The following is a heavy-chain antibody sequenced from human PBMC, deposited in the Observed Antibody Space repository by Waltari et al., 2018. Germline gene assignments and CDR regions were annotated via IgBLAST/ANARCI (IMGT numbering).Heavy chain of an antibody. CDR1: DASIRDFY. D-gene: IGHD2-21*02. CDR3: ARLTHCGGDCYPGMFDP. CDR2: IHHSQST. J-gene: IGHJ5*02. V-gene: IGHV4-59*03. Sequence: QVQLRESGPGLVKPSETLSLTCTVSDASIRDFYWSWIRQPPGKGREWIGYIHHSQSTTDNPSLKSRVSISIDTSKRQVSLRMTSVTSADTAVYYCARLTHCGGDCYPGMFDPWGQGSLVTVSS.